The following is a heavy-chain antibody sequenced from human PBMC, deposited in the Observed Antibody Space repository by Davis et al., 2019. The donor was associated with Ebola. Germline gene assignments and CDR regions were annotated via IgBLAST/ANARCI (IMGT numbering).Heavy chain of an antibody. J-gene: IGHJ4*02. V-gene: IGHV3-74*01. D-gene: IGHD2-21*02. CDR2: INIDGSST. CDR3: ARGWDDIVVVTALIDY. CDR1: GFSFSNHW. Sequence: GESLKISCAASGFSFSNHWMHWVRQAPGKGLVWVSRINIDGSSTTYADSVKGRFTISRDNAKNTLYLQMNSLRAEDTAMYFCARGWDDIVVVTALIDYWGQGTLVTVSS.